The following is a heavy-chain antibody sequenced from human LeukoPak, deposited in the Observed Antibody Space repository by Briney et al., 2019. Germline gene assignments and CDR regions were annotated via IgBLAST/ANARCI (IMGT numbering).Heavy chain of an antibody. CDR1: GFTFSSYA. CDR2: ISGSGGST. J-gene: IGHJ4*02. D-gene: IGHD3-22*01. Sequence: PGGSLRLSCAASGFTFSSYAMSWVRPAPGKGLEWVSAISGSGGSTYYADSVKGRFTISRDNSKNTLYLQMNSLRAEDTAVYYCAKDHDSSGYYHFDYWGQGTLVTVSS. V-gene: IGHV3-23*01. CDR3: AKDHDSSGYYHFDY.